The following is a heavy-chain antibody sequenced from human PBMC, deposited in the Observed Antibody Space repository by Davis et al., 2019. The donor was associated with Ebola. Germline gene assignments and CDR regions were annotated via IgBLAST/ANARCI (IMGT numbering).Heavy chain of an antibody. V-gene: IGHV3-30-3*01. J-gene: IGHJ4*02. Sequence: PGGSLRLSCAASGFTFSSYAMHWVRQAPGKGLEWVAVISYDGSNKYYADSVKGRFTISRDNSKNTLYLQMNSLRAEDTAVYYCARGRRYYDSSGYYYFDYWGQGTLVTVSS. CDR3: ARGRRYYDSSGYYYFDY. D-gene: IGHD3-22*01. CDR2: ISYDGSNK. CDR1: GFTFSSYA.